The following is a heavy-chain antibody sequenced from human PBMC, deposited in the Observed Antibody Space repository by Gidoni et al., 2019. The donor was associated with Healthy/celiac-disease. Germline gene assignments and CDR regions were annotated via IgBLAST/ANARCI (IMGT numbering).Heavy chain of an antibody. D-gene: IGHD3-3*01. Sequence: QVQLQQWGAGLLKPSEPLSLTCAVYGGSFSGYYWSWIRQPPGKGLEWIGEINHSGSTNYNPSLKSRVTISVDTSKNQFSLKLSSVTAADTAVYYCARKLRFLEWPRFDPWGQGTLVTVSS. V-gene: IGHV4-34*01. J-gene: IGHJ5*02. CDR3: ARKLRFLEWPRFDP. CDR1: GGSFSGYY. CDR2: INHSGST.